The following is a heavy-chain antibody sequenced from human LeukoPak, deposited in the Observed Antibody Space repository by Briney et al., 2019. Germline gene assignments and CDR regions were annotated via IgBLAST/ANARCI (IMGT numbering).Heavy chain of an antibody. D-gene: IGHD3-10*01. V-gene: IGHV3-7*03. CDR3: AKVVWFGELDY. Sequence: GGSLRLSCVASGFAFSSYWMSWVRQAPGKGLEWVANIKQDGGEKYYVDSVKGRFTISRDNAKNSLFLQMNSLRVEDTAVYYCAKVVWFGELDYWGQGTLVTVSS. J-gene: IGHJ4*02. CDR2: IKQDGGEK. CDR1: GFAFSSYW.